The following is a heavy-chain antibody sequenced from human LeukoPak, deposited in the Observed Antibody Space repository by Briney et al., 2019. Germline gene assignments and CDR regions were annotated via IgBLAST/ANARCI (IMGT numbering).Heavy chain of an antibody. V-gene: IGHV3-21*01. D-gene: IGHD2/OR15-2a*01. CDR3: TRDATQYLRYGYFDS. Sequence: GGSLRLSCAASGFTFSNSAMNWVRQAPGKGLEWVSSINNIASHIYYVDSVRGRFTISRDNAENSVSLQMNNLRAEDTAVYYCTRDATQYLRYGYFDSWGQGILVTVSS. CDR1: GFTFSNSA. J-gene: IGHJ4*02. CDR2: INNIASHI.